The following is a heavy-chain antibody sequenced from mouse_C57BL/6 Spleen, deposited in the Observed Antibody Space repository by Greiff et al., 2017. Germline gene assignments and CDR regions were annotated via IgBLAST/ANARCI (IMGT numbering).Heavy chain of an antibody. CDR1: GYTFTSYD. Sequence: QVQLQQSGPELVKPGASVKLSCTASGYTFTSYDINWVKQRPGQGLEWIGWIYPRDGSTKYNEKFKGKATLTVDPSSITAYMELHSLTSEDSTVYFCARSFIATVPGYFDVWGTGTTVTVAS. V-gene: IGHV1-85*01. D-gene: IGHD1-1*01. CDR3: ARSFIATVPGYFDV. CDR2: IYPRDGST. J-gene: IGHJ1*03.